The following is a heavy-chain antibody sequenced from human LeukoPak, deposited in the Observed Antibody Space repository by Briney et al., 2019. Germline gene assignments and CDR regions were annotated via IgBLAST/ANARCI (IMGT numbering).Heavy chain of an antibody. D-gene: IGHD2-15*01. J-gene: IGHJ4*02. V-gene: IGHV4-61*01. CDR1: GGSVSSGSYY. Sequence: SETLSLTCTVSGGSVSSGSYYWSWIRQPPGKGLEWIGYIYYSGSINYNPSLKSRVTISVDTSKNQFSLKLSSVTAADTAVYYCARDRCSGGSCYPDYWGQGTLVTVSS. CDR3: ARDRCSGGSCYPDY. CDR2: IYYSGSI.